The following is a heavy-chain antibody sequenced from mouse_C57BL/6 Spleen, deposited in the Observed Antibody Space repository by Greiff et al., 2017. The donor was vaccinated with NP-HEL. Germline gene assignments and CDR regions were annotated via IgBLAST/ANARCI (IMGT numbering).Heavy chain of an antibody. CDR1: GFTFTDYY. V-gene: IGHV7-3*01. CDR3: ARYVGNYGNVDV. CDR2: SSNKAIGYTT. Sequence: EVKLMESGGGLVQPGGSLSLSCAASGFTFTDYYMSWVRQPPGKALEWLGFSSNKAIGYTTEYSSSVKGRFTISRDNSQSILYPHMNALRAEDTATYYCARYVGNYGNVDVWGTGTTVTGSS. J-gene: IGHJ1*03. D-gene: IGHD2-1*01.